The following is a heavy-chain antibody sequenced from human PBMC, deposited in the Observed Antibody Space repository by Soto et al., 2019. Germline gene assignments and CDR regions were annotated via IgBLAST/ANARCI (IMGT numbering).Heavy chain of an antibody. CDR1: GGSISSSTYN. CDR2: IYYSGSP. Sequence: KTSETLSLTXTVSGGSISSSTYNWGWIRQPPGKRLEWIGNIYYSGSPYYNPSLKSRVTISVDTSRNQLSLKLSSVTAADTAVYYCARSPTAVSTPRRDTFDVWGQGTMVTVS. J-gene: IGHJ3*01. V-gene: IGHV4-39*01. D-gene: IGHD1-20*01. CDR3: ARSPTAVSTPRRDTFDV.